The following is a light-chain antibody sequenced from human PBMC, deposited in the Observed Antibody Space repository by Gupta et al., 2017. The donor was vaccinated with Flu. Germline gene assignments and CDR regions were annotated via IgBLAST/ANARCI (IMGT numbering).Light chain of an antibody. CDR3: SSYTSSSLGV. Sequence: QSALIQPASPSASPGQSITITCTGTSSDVGGYNYVSWYQQHPGKAPKLMIYEVSNRPSGVSNRFSGSKSGNTASLTISGLQAEDEADYYCSSYTSSSLGVFGGGTKLTVL. CDR1: SSDVGGYNY. J-gene: IGLJ2*01. CDR2: EVS. V-gene: IGLV2-14*01.